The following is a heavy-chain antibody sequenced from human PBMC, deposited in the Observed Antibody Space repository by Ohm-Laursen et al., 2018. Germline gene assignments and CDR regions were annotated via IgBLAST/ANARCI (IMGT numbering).Heavy chain of an antibody. CDR1: GYTFTGYY. D-gene: IGHD6-13*01. CDR3: ARGRKGSSWYRAYYYYGMDV. Sequence: SVKVSCKTSGYTFTGYYMHWVRQAPGQGLEWMGWINPNSGGTNYAQKFQGRVTMTRNTSISTAYMELSSLRSEDTAVYYCARGRKGSSWYRAYYYYGMDVWGQGTTVTVSS. CDR2: INPNSGGT. J-gene: IGHJ6*02. V-gene: IGHV1-2*02.